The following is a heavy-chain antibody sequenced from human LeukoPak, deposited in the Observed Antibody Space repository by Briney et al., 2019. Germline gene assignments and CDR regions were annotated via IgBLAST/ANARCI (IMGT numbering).Heavy chain of an antibody. Sequence: SETLSLTCTVSGGSISSGGYYWGWIRQPPGTGLEWIGSIYYSGSTYYNPSLKSRVTISVDTSKNQFSLKLSSVTAADTAVYYCARTYYDFWSGYPTGRFDYWGQGTLVTVSS. CDR2: IYYSGST. J-gene: IGHJ4*02. CDR1: GGSISSGGYY. V-gene: IGHV4-39*01. D-gene: IGHD3-3*01. CDR3: ARTYYDFWSGYPTGRFDY.